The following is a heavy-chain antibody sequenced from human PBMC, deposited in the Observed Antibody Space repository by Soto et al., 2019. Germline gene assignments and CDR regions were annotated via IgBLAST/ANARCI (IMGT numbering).Heavy chain of an antibody. Sequence: DVQLVESGGAVFQPGGSRGLSCEASGFPFSRYSMPWVRQAPGKGLEWGAKIPQEGGDGHYADSVKGRFTISRDNAKNSVFLQMNNLRAADTAVYYCARDQLILPAHDFFYGSDVWGQGATVTVS. J-gene: IGHJ6*02. CDR2: IPQEGGDG. D-gene: IGHD2-21*02. V-gene: IGHV3-7*03. CDR3: ARDQLILPAHDFFYGSDV. CDR1: GFPFSRYS.